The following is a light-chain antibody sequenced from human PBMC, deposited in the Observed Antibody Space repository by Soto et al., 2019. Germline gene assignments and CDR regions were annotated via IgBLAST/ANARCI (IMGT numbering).Light chain of an antibody. V-gene: IGLV2-14*01. CDR2: DVS. Sequence: QSALTQPASVSGSPGQSITISCTGTSSDVGGYNYVSWYQQHPGKAPKLMTYDVSNRPSGVSNRFSGSKSGNTASLTISGLQAEDEADYYCSSYTSSSTLVFGGGTQLTV. CDR3: SSYTSSSTLV. CDR1: SSDVGGYNY. J-gene: IGLJ2*01.